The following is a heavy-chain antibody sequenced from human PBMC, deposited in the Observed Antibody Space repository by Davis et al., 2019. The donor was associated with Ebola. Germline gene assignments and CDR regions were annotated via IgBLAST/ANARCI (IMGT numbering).Heavy chain of an antibody. V-gene: IGHV1-69*06. CDR3: ARERRISIAARRDYYYGMDV. Sequence: SVKVSCKASGYTFTSYGISWVRQAPGQGLEWMGGIIPIFGTANYAQKFQGRVTITADKSTSTAYMELSSLRSEDTAVYYCARERRISIAARRDYYYGMDVWGQGTTVTVSS. D-gene: IGHD6-6*01. CDR2: IIPIFGTA. CDR1: GYTFTSYG. J-gene: IGHJ6*02.